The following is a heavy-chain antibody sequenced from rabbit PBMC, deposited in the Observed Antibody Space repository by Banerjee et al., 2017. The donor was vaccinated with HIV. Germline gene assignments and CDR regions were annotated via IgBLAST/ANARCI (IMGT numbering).Heavy chain of an antibody. V-gene: IGHV1S40*01. CDR2: INAYTGKP. Sequence: QSLEESGGGLVKPEGSLTLTCKASGFSFSDKDVMCWVRQAPGKGLQWIACINAYTGKPVYATWAKGRFTISRTSSTSVTLQMTSLTAADTATYFCAGDLASVVGWNFGWWGPGTLVTVS. CDR3: AGDLASVVGWNFGW. J-gene: IGHJ4*01. CDR1: GFSFSDKDV. D-gene: IGHD3-1*01.